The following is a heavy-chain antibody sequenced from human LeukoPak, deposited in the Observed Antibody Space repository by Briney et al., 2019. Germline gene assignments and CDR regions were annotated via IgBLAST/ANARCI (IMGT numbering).Heavy chain of an antibody. V-gene: IGHV3-48*04. J-gene: IGHJ3*02. CDR2: ISSGGTTI. CDR1: GFTFSSYA. Sequence: GGSLRLSCAASGFTFSSYAMSWVRQAPGKGLEWVSYISSGGTTIYYADSVKGRFTISRDNAKNSLYLQMNSLRAEDTAVYYCARDMTLYCSSTSCPNDAFDIWGQGTMVTVSS. CDR3: ARDMTLYCSSTSCPNDAFDI. D-gene: IGHD2-2*01.